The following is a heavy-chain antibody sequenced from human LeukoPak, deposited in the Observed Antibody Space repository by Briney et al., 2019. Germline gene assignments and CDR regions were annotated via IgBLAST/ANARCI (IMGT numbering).Heavy chain of an antibody. CDR1: GFTVSGSY. Sequence: GGSLRLSCAASGFTVSGSYMSWVRQAPGKGLEWVSAIFGDDGTYYADSVKGRFTISGDDSRNTLYLQMDSLRDEDTAMYYYARGTYSSGCFLYWGQGTLVTVSS. D-gene: IGHD6-19*01. V-gene: IGHV3-53*01. J-gene: IGHJ4*02. CDR3: ARGTYSSGCFLY. CDR2: IFGDDGT.